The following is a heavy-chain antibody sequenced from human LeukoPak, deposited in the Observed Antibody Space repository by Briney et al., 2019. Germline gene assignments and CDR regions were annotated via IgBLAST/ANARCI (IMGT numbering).Heavy chain of an antibody. J-gene: IGHJ6*02. D-gene: IGHD2-2*03. V-gene: IGHV4-59*01. CDR3: ARVDIRREYYYYGMDV. CDR2: IYYSGST. CDR1: GGSISSYY. Sequence: SQTLSLTCTVSGGSISSYYWIWIRQPPGKGLEWVGDIYYSGSTNYNPSLKSRVTISVDTSKNQFSLKLSSVTAADTAVYYCARVDIRREYYYYGMDVWGQGTAVTVSS.